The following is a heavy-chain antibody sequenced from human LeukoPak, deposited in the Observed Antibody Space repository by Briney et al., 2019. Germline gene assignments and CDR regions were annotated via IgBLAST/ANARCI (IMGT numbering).Heavy chain of an antibody. D-gene: IGHD2-8*01. J-gene: IGHJ4*02. CDR3: ASVSSAPEFIVLVVYATDY. Sequence: VQPGGSLRLSCAASGFTFSSYWMSWVRQAPGKGLEWVANIKQDGSEKYYVDSVKGRFTISRDNAKNSLYLQMNSLRAEDTAVYYCASVSSAPEFIVLVVYATDYWGQGTLVTVSS. CDR2: IKQDGSEK. CDR1: GFTFSSYW. V-gene: IGHV3-7*01.